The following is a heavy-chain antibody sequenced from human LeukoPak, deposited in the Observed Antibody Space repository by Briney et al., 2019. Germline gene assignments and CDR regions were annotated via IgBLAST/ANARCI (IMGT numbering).Heavy chain of an antibody. CDR2: ISGSAAST. J-gene: IGHJ4*02. CDR1: GFTLSNYA. D-gene: IGHD2-21*02. Sequence: GGSLRLFCAASGFTLSNYAMSWVRQAPGKGLEWVSAISGSAASTIFAVSLKCRSTISRDNSKNTLYLQMNSLRPEDTAVYYCAKDRCGGDCYSDFDYWGQGTLVTVSS. CDR3: AKDRCGGDCYSDFDY. V-gene: IGHV3-23*01.